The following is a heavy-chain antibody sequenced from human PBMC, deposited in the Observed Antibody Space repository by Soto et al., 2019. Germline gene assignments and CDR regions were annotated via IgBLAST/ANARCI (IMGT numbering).Heavy chain of an antibody. CDR1: GYTFTSYD. V-gene: IGHV1-8*01. CDR3: ARGHLWYYYYCYGMDV. CDR2: MNPNSGNT. D-gene: IGHD3-16*01. Sequence: QVQLVQSGAEVKKPGASVKVSCKASGYTFTSYDINWVRQATGQGLEWMGWMNPNSGNTGYAQKFQGRVTITRKTSISAAYMELSSLRSEDTVVYYWARGHLWYYYYCYGMDVWGQGTTVTVSS. J-gene: IGHJ6*02.